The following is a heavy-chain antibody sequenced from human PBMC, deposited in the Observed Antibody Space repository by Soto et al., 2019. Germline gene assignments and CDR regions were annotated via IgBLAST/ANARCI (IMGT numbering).Heavy chain of an antibody. CDR1: GFSFSSYA. CDR3: ARDRERDAWYEDY. Sequence: EVQLLESGGGFVQPGGSLRLSCVASGFSFSSYAMSWVRQARGKGLEWVSVISCSDGSTYYSDSGKCRFTISRDSSKNTLEMQMNRPRPEDTDVYYCARDRERDAWYEDYWGQGTLVTVSS. CDR2: ISCSDGST. D-gene: IGHD6-13*01. J-gene: IGHJ4*02. V-gene: IGHV3-23*01.